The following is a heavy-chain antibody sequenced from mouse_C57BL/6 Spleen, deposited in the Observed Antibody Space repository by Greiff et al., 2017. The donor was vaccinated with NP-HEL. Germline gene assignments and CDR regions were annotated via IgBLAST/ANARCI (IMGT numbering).Heavy chain of an antibody. CDR3: AGWGYYGGGYAMEY. D-gene: IGHD1-1*02. J-gene: IGHJ4*01. V-gene: IGHV1-66*01. CDR2: IHPRSGNT. Sequence: VQLQQSGPELVKPGASVKISCKASGYTFTSYYIHWVKQRPGQGLEWIGRIHPRSGNTKYNEKFKGKATLTADTSSSTAYMQLSSLTSEASAVYYCAGWGYYGGGYAMEYWGQGTTVTVAS. CDR1: GYTFTSYY.